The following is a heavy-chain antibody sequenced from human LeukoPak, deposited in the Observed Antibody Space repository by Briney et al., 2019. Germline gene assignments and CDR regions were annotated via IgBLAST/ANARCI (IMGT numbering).Heavy chain of an antibody. D-gene: IGHD2-21*02. J-gene: IGHJ3*02. CDR3: ARGLYCGGDCYPDGFDI. CDR1: GVSIRTYY. CDR2: IYRGST. Sequence: SETLSLTCTVSGVSIRTYYWNWIRQPPGKGPEWIGYIYRGSTNYNPSFESRVTISVDTSKNQFSLKLSSVTAADTAVYYCARGLYCGGDCYPDGFDIWGQGTMVTVSS. V-gene: IGHV4-59*01.